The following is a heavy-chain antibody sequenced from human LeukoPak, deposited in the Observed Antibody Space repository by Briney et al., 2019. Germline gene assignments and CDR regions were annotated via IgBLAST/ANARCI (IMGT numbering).Heavy chain of an antibody. Sequence: SETLSLTCTVSGGSISSSSYYWGWIRQPPGKGLEWIGSIYYSGSTYYNPSLKSRVTISVDTSKNQFSLKLSSVTAADTAVYYCARGVRDIVVVPAALVWGNWFDPWGQGTLVTVSS. D-gene: IGHD2-2*01. J-gene: IGHJ5*02. CDR2: IYYSGST. V-gene: IGHV4-39*07. CDR1: GGSISSSSYY. CDR3: ARGVRDIVVVPAALVWGNWFDP.